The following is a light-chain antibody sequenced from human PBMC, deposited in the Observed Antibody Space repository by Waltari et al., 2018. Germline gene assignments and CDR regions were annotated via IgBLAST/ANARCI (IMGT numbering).Light chain of an antibody. Sequence: DIVLTQSPGTLYLSPGEGATLSCRASQSVGRTLAWYQQKHGQAPRLLIYGTSSRATDIPDRFSGSGSGTDFSLTINRLEPEDFAVYYCQHYVRLPATFGQGTKVEIK. CDR2: GTS. J-gene: IGKJ1*01. CDR1: QSVGRT. V-gene: IGKV3-20*01. CDR3: QHYVRLPAT.